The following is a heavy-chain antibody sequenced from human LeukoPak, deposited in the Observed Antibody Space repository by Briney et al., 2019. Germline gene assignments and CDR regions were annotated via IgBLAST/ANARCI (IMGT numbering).Heavy chain of an antibody. CDR1: GFTFGDYA. CDR2: IRSKAYGGTP. D-gene: IGHD1-26*01. Sequence: PGRSLRLSCAASGFTFGDYAMSWVRQAPGKGLEWVSLIRSKAYGGTPEYAASVKDRFTISRDDSKSIAYLQMSSLKTEDAAVYYCTRVAITLVGSYDHYFDYWGQGTLVTVSS. J-gene: IGHJ4*02. CDR3: TRVAITLVGSYDHYFDY. V-gene: IGHV3-49*04.